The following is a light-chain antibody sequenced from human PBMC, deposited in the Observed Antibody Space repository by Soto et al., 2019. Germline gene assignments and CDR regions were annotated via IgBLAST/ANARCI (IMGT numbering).Light chain of an antibody. J-gene: IGKJ1*01. CDR2: ESS. Sequence: EIVLTQSPDTLSLSPWERATLSCRASQSVDNYLDWYQQKPGQAPRLLIYESSNRATGIPARFSGSGSGTDFSLTISSLEPEDFAVYYCQQRSTWPQTFGQGTKVDIK. CDR1: QSVDNY. CDR3: QQRSTWPQT. V-gene: IGKV3-11*01.